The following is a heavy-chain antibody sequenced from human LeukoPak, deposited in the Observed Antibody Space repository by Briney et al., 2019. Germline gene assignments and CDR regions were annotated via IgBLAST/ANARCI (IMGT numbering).Heavy chain of an antibody. CDR1: GYTFTSYD. CDR3: ARFGLGKHIEVAGIPFDI. J-gene: IGHJ3*02. Sequence: ASVEVSCKASGYTFTSYDINWVRQATGQGLEWMGWMNPNSGNTGYAQKFQGRVTITRSTSISTAYMDLSSLRSEDTAVYYCARFGLGKHIEVAGIPFDIWGQGTMVTVSS. CDR2: MNPNSGNT. D-gene: IGHD6-19*01. V-gene: IGHV1-8*03.